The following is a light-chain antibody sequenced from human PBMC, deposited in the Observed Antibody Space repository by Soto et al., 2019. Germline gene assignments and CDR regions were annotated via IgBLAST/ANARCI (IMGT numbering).Light chain of an antibody. CDR3: QQANSFPLT. V-gene: IGKV1-12*01. J-gene: IGKJ4*01. Sequence: DIQMTQSPSSMTASIGDRVTITCRASQDISTWLAWYQQKPGEAPKLLIYAASSLKSGVPSRFRGSGSGTDFTLTISSLQPEDFATYYCQQANSFPLTFGGGTKVEIK. CDR2: AAS. CDR1: QDISTW.